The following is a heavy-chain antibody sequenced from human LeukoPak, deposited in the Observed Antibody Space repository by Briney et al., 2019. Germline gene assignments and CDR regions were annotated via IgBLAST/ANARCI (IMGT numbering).Heavy chain of an antibody. CDR2: ISYDGSNK. Sequence: PGGSLRLSCAASGFTFSSYGMHWVRQAPGKGLEWVAVISYDGSNKYYADSVKGRFTISRDNSKNTLYLQMNSLRAEDTAVYYCAKSITTYRYYFDYWGQGTLVTVSS. D-gene: IGHD1-20*01. CDR1: GFTFSSYG. V-gene: IGHV3-30*18. CDR3: AKSITTYRYYFDY. J-gene: IGHJ4*02.